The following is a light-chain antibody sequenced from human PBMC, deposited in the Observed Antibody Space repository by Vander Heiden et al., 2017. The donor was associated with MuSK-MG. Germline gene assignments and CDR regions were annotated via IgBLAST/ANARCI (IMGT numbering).Light chain of an antibody. CDR3: ATWDDSVSGLV. CDR2: SSD. V-gene: IGLV1-47*02. Sequence: QSALTRPPSASGTPGQRVTISCSGSISNSGSDSVYWYQPLPGTAPKLLIYSSDQRPSGVPDRFSGSKAGTSASLAISGLRSEDEANYYCATWDDSVSGLVFGGGTKLTVL. J-gene: IGLJ2*01. CDR1: ISNSGSDS.